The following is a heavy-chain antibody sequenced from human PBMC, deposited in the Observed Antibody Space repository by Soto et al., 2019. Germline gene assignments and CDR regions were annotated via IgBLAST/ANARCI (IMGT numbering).Heavy chain of an antibody. CDR3: AHRRLAVAGTCFDY. V-gene: IGHV2-5*02. Sequence: QITLKESGPTLVKPTQTLTLTCTFSGFSLSTSGVGVGWIRQPPGKALEWIALIYWDDDKRYSPSPKSRLTITKDTSKNQVVLTMTNMDPVDTATYHCAHRRLAVAGTCFDYWGQGTLVTVSS. CDR1: GFSLSTSGVG. CDR2: IYWDDDK. D-gene: IGHD6-19*01. J-gene: IGHJ4*02.